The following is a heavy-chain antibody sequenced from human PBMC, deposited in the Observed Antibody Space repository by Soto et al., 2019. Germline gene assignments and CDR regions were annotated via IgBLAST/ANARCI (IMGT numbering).Heavy chain of an antibody. CDR2: IYHSGST. CDR3: ATSYGNAWYTY. CDR1: GDSIRSSNW. Sequence: PSETLSLTCAVSGDSIRSSNWWGWIRQPPGKGLEWIGYIYHSGSTHYSPSLKSRVTMSVDTSKNQFSLKVTSVTAEDTAVYYCATSYGNAWYTYWGQGTQVTVSS. V-gene: IGHV4-28*01. J-gene: IGHJ4*02. D-gene: IGHD6-13*01.